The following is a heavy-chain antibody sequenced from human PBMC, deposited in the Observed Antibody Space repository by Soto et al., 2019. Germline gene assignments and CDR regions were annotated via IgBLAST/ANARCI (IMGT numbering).Heavy chain of an antibody. V-gene: IGHV3-48*03. J-gene: IGHJ6*02. D-gene: IGHD3-22*01. CDR1: GFTFSSYE. CDR2: ISSSGSTI. Sequence: EVQLVESGGGLVQPGGSLRLSCAASGFTFSSYEMNWVRQAPGKGLEWVSYISSSGSTIYYADSVKGRFTISRDNAKNSLYLQMNSLRAEDTAVYYCARDSRNYDSSGYSWVYYYYGMDVWGQGTTVTVSS. CDR3: ARDSRNYDSSGYSWVYYYYGMDV.